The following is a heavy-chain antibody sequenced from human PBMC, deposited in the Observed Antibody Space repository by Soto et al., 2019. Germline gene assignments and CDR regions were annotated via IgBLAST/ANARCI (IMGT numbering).Heavy chain of an antibody. CDR3: ARPVYSGSYVDY. CDR1: GGSISQHY. J-gene: IGHJ4*02. Sequence: PSETLSLTCTVSGGSISQHYWSWIRQPPGKGPEWIGYVYHSGATNYNPSLESRVTMSLATSNNQFSLKMSSVTAADTAVYYCARPVYSGSYVDYWGPGNPGHRLL. V-gene: IGHV4-59*11. CDR2: VYHSGAT. D-gene: IGHD1-26*01.